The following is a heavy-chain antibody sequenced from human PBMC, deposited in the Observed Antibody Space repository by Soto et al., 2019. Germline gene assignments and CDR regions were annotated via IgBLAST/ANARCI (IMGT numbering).Heavy chain of an antibody. CDR2: ISSSSSYI. Sequence: EVQLVESGGGLVKPGGSLRLSCAASGFTFSSYSMNWVRQAPGKGLEWVSSISSSSSYIYYADSVKGRFTISRDNAKNSLYLQMNSLRAEDTAVYYCARGRSSSSWYFDPWGQGTLVTVSS. CDR3: ARGRSSSSWYFDP. V-gene: IGHV3-21*01. CDR1: GFTFSSYS. D-gene: IGHD6-13*01. J-gene: IGHJ5*02.